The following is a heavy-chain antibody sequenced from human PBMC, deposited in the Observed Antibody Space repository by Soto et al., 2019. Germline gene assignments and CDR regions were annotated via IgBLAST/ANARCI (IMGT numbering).Heavy chain of an antibody. CDR2: IFSNDEK. CDR3: ARIRLITGTTGRDYYYYGMDV. Sequence: QVTLKESGPVLVKPTETLTLTCTVSGFSLSNARMGVSWIRQPPGKALEWLAHIFSNDEKSYSTSLKSRLTISKDTSKSQVVLTMTNMDPVDTATYYCARIRLITGTTGRDYYYYGMDVWGQGTTVTVSS. V-gene: IGHV2-26*01. D-gene: IGHD1-7*01. CDR1: GFSLSNARMG. J-gene: IGHJ6*02.